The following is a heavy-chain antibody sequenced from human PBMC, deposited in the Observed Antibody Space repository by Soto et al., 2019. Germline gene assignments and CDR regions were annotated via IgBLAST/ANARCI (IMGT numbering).Heavy chain of an antibody. CDR3: AHRPIVGAAI. D-gene: IGHD1-26*01. J-gene: IGHJ4*02. V-gene: IGHV4-4*02. CDR2: IFHSGST. Sequence: SQTLSLTCAVFGGSISNSNWWTWVRQPPGKGLDWIGEIFHSGSTNYNSSLMGRVTISVDKANNQFSLKLSSVTAADTAVYYCAHRPIVGAAIWGQGTLVTVSS. CDR1: GGSISNSNW.